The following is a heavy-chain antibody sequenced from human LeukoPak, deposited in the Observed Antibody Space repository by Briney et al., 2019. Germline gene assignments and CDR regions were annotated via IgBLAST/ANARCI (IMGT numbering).Heavy chain of an antibody. CDR3: AKAANYDILTGYYLDY. CDR2: IRYDGSNK. D-gene: IGHD3-9*01. J-gene: IGHJ4*02. V-gene: IGHV3-30*02. CDR1: GFTFSSYG. Sequence: GGSLRLSCAASGFTFSSYGMHWVRQAPGKGLEWVAFIRYDGSNKYYADSVKGRFTISRDNSKNTLYLQMNNLRAEDTAIYYCAKAANYDILTGYYLDYWGQGTLVTVSS.